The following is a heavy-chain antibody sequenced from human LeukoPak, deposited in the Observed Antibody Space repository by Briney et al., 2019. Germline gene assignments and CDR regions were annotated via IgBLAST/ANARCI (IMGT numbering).Heavy chain of an antibody. J-gene: IGHJ5*02. CDR1: EFTFSRYW. Sequence: PGESLRLSCAASEFTFSRYWMHWVRQAPGKGLVWVSRVSPDGLTTKYADSVKGRFTISRDNAKNTLYLQMNSLRDEDTAMYYCSRERDSNWFDRWGQGTLVTVSS. CDR2: VSPDGLTT. CDR3: SRERDSNWFDR. V-gene: IGHV3-74*03.